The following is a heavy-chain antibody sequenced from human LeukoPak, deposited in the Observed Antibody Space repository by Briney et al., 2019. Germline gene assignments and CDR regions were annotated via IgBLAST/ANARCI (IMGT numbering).Heavy chain of an antibody. V-gene: IGHV3-48*01. J-gene: IGHJ4*02. Sequence: GGSLRLSCAASGFTFSSYSMNWVRQAPGKGPEWVSYISSSSSTIYYADSVKGRFTISRDNAKNSLYLQMNSLRAEDTAVYYCAYTVTTGYWGQGTLVTVSS. D-gene: IGHD4-11*01. CDR3: AYTVTTGY. CDR1: GFTFSSYS. CDR2: ISSSSSTI.